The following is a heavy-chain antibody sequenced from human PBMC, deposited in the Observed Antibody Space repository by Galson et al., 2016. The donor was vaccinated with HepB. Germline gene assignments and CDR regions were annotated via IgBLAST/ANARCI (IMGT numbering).Heavy chain of an antibody. CDR1: GFTFDEYA. CDR2: ISWNSGRI. D-gene: IGHD5-18*01. Sequence: SLRLSCAVSGFTFDEYAMHWVRQAPGKGLEWVSGISWNSGRIGYADSVKGRFTISRDNAKNSLYLQMNSLRSEDTALYYCAKSYGYYYYYGMDVWGQGTTVTVSS. V-gene: IGHV3-9*01. CDR3: AKSYGYYYYYGMDV. J-gene: IGHJ6*02.